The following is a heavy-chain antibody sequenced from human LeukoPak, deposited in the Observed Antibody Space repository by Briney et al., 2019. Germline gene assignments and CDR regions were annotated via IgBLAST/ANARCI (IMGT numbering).Heavy chain of an antibody. CDR1: GFTVSSNY. CDR3: ARDLTYGGKRGFYFDY. V-gene: IGHV3-66*01. Sequence: GGSLRLSCAASGFTVSSNYMSWVRQAPGKSLEWVSVIYGDGSTYYADSVKGRFTMSRDNSKNTVYLQMNSLRAEDTAVYYCARDLTYGGKRGFYFDYWGQGTLVTVSS. CDR2: IYGDGST. D-gene: IGHD4-23*01. J-gene: IGHJ4*02.